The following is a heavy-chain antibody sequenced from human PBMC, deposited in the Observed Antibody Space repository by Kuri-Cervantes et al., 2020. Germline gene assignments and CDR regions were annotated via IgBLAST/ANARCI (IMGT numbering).Heavy chain of an antibody. V-gene: IGHV3-30*03. CDR2: ISHDGGNE. CDR3: TTDLSTVVTHNNDY. CDR1: GFIFSDYA. Sequence: GGSLRLSCAVSGFIFSDYAMHWVRQAPGKGPEWVAVISHDGGNEYYTDSVKGRFTISRDNSKNTLYLQMNSLKTEDTAVYYCTTDLSTVVTHNNDYWGQGTLVTVSS. D-gene: IGHD4-23*01. J-gene: IGHJ4*02.